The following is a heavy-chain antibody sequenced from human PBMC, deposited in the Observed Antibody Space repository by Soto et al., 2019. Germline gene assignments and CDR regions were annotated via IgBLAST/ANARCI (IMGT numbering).Heavy chain of an antibody. V-gene: IGHV4-30-4*01. Sequence: SETLSLTCTVSGGSISSGDYYWSWIRQPPGKGLEWIGYIYYSGSTYYNPSLKSRVTISVDTSKNQFSLKLSSVTAADTARYYCAREHVRWLRQQEFDYWGQGTLVTVSS. CDR3: AREHVRWLRQQEFDY. CDR1: GGSISSGDYY. D-gene: IGHD5-12*01. J-gene: IGHJ4*02. CDR2: IYYSGST.